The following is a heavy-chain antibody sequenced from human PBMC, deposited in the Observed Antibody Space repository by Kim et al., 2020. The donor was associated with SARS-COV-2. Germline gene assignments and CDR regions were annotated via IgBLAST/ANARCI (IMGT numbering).Heavy chain of an antibody. V-gene: IGHV4-31*03. CDR1: GGSISSGGYY. Sequence: SETLSLTCTVSGGSISSGGYYWSWIRQHPGKGLEWIGYIYYSGSTYYNPSLKSRVTISVDTSKNQFSLKLSSVTAADTAVYYCARARSRWPLDYWGQGTLGTVSS. CDR3: ARARSRWPLDY. J-gene: IGHJ4*02. CDR2: IYYSGST. D-gene: IGHD2-15*01.